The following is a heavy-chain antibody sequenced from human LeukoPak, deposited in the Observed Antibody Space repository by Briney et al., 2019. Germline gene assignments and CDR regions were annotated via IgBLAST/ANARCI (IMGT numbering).Heavy chain of an antibody. CDR1: GYTFTGYY. CDR2: INPNSGGT. J-gene: IGHJ3*02. D-gene: IGHD6-25*01. Sequence: GASVKVSCKASGYTFTGYYMHWGRQAPGQGLEWMGWINPNSGGTNYAQKFQGRVTMTRDTSISTAYMELSRLRSDDTAVYYCARREAARDAFDIWGQGTMVTVSS. V-gene: IGHV1-2*02. CDR3: ARREAARDAFDI.